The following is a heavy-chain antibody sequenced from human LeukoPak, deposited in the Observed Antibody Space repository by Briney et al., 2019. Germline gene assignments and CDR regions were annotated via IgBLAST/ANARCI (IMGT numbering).Heavy chain of an antibody. CDR3: ARRAYEAVHFDY. J-gene: IGHJ4*02. D-gene: IGHD5-12*01. V-gene: IGHV5-51*01. CDR1: GYSFTNYW. CDR2: IYPDDSDT. Sequence: GESLKISCKGSGYSFTNYWIGWVRQLPGKGLEWMGIIYPDDSDTRYSPSFQGQVTISADKSITTAYLQWSSLKASDTAIFYCARRAYEAVHFDYWGQGTLVTVSS.